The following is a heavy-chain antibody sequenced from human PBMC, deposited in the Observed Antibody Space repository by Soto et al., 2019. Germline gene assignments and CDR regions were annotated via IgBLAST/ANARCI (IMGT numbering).Heavy chain of an antibody. CDR1: GFTFSSYG. CDR3: ARVTEDCSSTSCYDGRGWFDP. D-gene: IGHD2-2*01. CDR2: IWYDGSNK. V-gene: IGHV3-33*01. Sequence: QVQLVESGGGVVQPGRSLRLSCAASGFTFSSYGMHWVRQAPGKGLEWVAVIWYDGSNKYYADSVKGRFTISRDNSKNTLYLQMNSLRAEDTAVYYCARVTEDCSSTSCYDGRGWFDPWGQGTLVTVSS. J-gene: IGHJ5*02.